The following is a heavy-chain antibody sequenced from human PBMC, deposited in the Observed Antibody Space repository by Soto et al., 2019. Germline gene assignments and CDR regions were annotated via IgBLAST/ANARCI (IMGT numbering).Heavy chain of an antibody. CDR1: GGTFSSYA. Sequence: SVKVSCKASGGTFSSYAISWVRQAPGQGLEWMGGIIPIFGTANYAQKFQGRVTITADESTSTAYMELSSLRSEDTAVYYCAREVAAAGKVDWFDPWGQGTLDTVSS. CDR3: AREVAAAGKVDWFDP. CDR2: IIPIFGTA. V-gene: IGHV1-69*13. J-gene: IGHJ5*02. D-gene: IGHD6-13*01.